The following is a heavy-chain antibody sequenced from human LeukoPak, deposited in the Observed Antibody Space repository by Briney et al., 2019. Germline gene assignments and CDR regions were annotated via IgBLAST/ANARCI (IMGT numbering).Heavy chain of an antibody. V-gene: IGHV4-59*12. CDR1: GGSISSYY. J-gene: IGHJ4*02. CDR2: IYYSGST. Sequence: PSETLSLTCTVSGGSISSYYWSWIRQPPGKGLEWIGYIYYSGSTNYNPSLKSRVTISVDTSKNQFSLKLSSVTAADTAVYYCARDGDMATITGIDYWGQGTLVTVSS. CDR3: ARDGDMATITGIDY. D-gene: IGHD5-24*01.